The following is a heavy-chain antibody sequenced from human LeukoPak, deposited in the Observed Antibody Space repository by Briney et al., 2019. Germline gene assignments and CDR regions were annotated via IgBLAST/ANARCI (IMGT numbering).Heavy chain of an antibody. CDR1: GYTFTSYG. CDR3: ARADYGDYLTYDY. Sequence: ASVKVSCKASGYTFTSYGISWVRQAPGQGLEWMGWISPHNGNTNYAQKLQGRVTMTTDTSTSTAYMELRSLRSDGTAVYYCARADYGDYLTYDYWGQGTLVTVSS. V-gene: IGHV1-18*01. J-gene: IGHJ4*02. D-gene: IGHD4-17*01. CDR2: ISPHNGNT.